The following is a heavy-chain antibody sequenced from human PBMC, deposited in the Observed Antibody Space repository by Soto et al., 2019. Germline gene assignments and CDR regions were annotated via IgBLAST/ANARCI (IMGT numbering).Heavy chain of an antibody. CDR1: GLSLSTSGVG. D-gene: IGHD2-15*01. V-gene: IGHV2-5*02. J-gene: IGHJ4*02. CDR2: IYWDDDK. Sequence: SGPTLVNPTQTLTLTSTFSGLSLSTSGVGVGWIRQPPGKALEWLALIYWDDDKRYSPSLKSRLTITKDTSKNQVVLTMTNMDPVDTATYSCAHRWEYCSGGSCYLNFEYWGQGTLVTVSS. CDR3: AHRWEYCSGGSCYLNFEY.